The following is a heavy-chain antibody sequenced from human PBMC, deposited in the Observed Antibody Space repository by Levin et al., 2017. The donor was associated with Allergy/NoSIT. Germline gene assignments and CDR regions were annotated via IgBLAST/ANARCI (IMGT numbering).Heavy chain of an antibody. CDR2: INPSGGST. V-gene: IGHV1-46*01. D-gene: IGHD4-11*01. CDR1: GYIFSNYY. Sequence: ASVKVSCKASGYIFSNYYVHWVRQAPGQGLEWMGIINPSGGSTSYAQKFQGRVALTSDTSTSTVYMELSSLRSEDTAVYYCARGDFSSYAYLGDFEHWGQGTLVTVSS. CDR3: ARGDFSSYAYLGDFEH. J-gene: IGHJ5*02.